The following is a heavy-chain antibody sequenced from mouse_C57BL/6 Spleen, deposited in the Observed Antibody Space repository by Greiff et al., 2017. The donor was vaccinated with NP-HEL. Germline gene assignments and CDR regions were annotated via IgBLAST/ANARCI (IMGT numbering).Heavy chain of an antibody. CDR2: IDPENGDT. D-gene: IGHD3-3*01. V-gene: IGHV14-4*01. CDR3: TTGGTGVAY. Sequence: EVQRVESGAELVRPGASVKLSCTASGFNIKDDYMHWVKQRPEQGLEWIGWIDPENGDTEYASKFQGKATITADTSSNTAYLQLSSLTSEDTAVYYCTTGGTGVAYWGQGTLVTVSA. J-gene: IGHJ3*01. CDR1: GFNIKDDY.